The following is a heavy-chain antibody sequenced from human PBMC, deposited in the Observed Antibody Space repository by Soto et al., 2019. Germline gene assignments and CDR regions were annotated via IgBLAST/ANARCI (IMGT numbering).Heavy chain of an antibody. CDR2: ISGSGGST. D-gene: IGHD3-16*02. CDR1: GFTFSSYA. Sequence: GGSLRLSCAASGFTFSSYAMSWVRQAPGKGLEWVSAISGSGGSTYYADSVKGRFTISRDNSKDTLYLQMNSLRAEDTAVYYCAKDVGYDYVWGSYRYNYFDYWGQGTLVTVSS. V-gene: IGHV3-23*01. CDR3: AKDVGYDYVWGSYRYNYFDY. J-gene: IGHJ4*02.